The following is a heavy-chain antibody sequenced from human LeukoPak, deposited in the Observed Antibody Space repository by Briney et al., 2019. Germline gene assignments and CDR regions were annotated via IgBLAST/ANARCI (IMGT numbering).Heavy chain of an antibody. CDR3: ARGSRFLDY. V-gene: IGHV1-46*01. J-gene: IGHJ4*02. Sequence: GSVTVSCKASGYTFTSDYIHWVRQAPGQGLEWLGIINPSGGRTTYAPNFQGTVTMTRDTSTSTVYMELSSLRSEDTAVYYCARGSRFLDYWGQGTLVTVSS. CDR1: GYTFTSDY. D-gene: IGHD3-3*01. CDR2: INPSGGRT.